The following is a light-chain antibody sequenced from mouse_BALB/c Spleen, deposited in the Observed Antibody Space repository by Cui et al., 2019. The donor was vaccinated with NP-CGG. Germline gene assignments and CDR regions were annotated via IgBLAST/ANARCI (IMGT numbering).Light chain of an antibody. CDR3: ALWYSSHWV. Sequence: QAVVTQESALTTSPGETVTLTCRSSTGAVTTSNYANWVQEKPDHLFTGLIGGTNNRAPGVPARFSGSLIGDKAALIITGAQTEDEAIYFCALWYSSHWVFGGGTKLTVL. V-gene: IGLV1*01. J-gene: IGLJ1*01. CDR2: GTN. CDR1: TGAVTTSNY.